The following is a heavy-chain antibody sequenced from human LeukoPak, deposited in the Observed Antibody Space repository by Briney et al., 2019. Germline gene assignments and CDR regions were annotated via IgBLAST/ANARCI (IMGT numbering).Heavy chain of an antibody. J-gene: IGHJ4*02. D-gene: IGHD2-15*01. Sequence: ASVKVSCKASGYTFSSYGISWVRQAPGQGLEWLGYTSAYNGNTNYAQKVQGRITMTTDTSTSTAYMEMRSLRSDDTAVYYCARDCSGSSCYWIHWGQGTLVTVSS. CDR2: TSAYNGNT. CDR1: GYTFSSYG. V-gene: IGHV1-18*01. CDR3: ARDCSGSSCYWIH.